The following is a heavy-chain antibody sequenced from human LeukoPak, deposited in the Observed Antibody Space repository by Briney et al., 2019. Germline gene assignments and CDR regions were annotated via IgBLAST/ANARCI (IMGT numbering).Heavy chain of an antibody. J-gene: IGHJ6*02. Sequence: PGGSLTLSCAASGFTFSSYSMSWVRQAPGKGLEWVSAISRSGCSTYYADSVKGRFTISRDNSKNTPYLQMNSLRAEDTAVYYCANQRVCSSTSCYDYYYYGMDVWGQGTTVTVSS. CDR2: ISRSGCST. V-gene: IGHV3-23*01. CDR3: ANQRVCSSTSCYDYYYYGMDV. CDR1: GFTFSSYS. D-gene: IGHD2-2*01.